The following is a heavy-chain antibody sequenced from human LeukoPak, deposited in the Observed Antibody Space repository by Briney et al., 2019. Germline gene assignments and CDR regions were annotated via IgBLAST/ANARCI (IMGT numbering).Heavy chain of an antibody. V-gene: IGHV3-21*01. CDR1: GFTFSSYN. Sequence: GGSLRLSCAASGFTFSSYNMNWVRQAPGKGLEWVSSISGSSSYIYYADSVKGRFTISRGNAKNSLYLEMNSLRAEDTAVYYCARDRIAVAATETSFDYWGQGTLVTVSS. CDR2: ISGSSSYI. J-gene: IGHJ4*02. D-gene: IGHD6-19*01. CDR3: ARDRIAVAATETSFDY.